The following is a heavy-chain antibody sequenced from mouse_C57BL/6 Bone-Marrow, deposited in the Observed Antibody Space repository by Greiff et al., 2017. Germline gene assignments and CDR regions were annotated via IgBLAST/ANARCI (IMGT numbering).Heavy chain of an antibody. D-gene: IGHD1-1*01. CDR1: GYSFTGYF. J-gene: IGHJ3*01. Sequence: VQLQQSGPELVKPGDSVKISCKASGYSFTGYFMNWVMQSHGKSLEWIGRINPYNGDTFYNQKFKGKATLTVAKSSSTAHMELRSLTSEDSAVYYCARGITTVVAKPAWFAYWGQGTLVTVSA. CDR3: ARGITTVVAKPAWFAY. V-gene: IGHV1-20*01. CDR2: INPYNGDT.